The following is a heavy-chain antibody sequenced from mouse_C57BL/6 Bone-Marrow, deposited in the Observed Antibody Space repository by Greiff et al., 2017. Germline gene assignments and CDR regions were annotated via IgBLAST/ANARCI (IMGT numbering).Heavy chain of an antibody. J-gene: IGHJ4*01. CDR3: ARVGTTVAYAMDY. CDR1: GYAFSSSW. Sequence: QVQLQQSGPELVKPGASVKISCKASGYAFSSSWMNWVKQRPGKGLEWIGRIYPGDGDPNYNGKFKGKATLTADKSSSTAYMQLSSLTSEDSAVYFCARVGTTVAYAMDYWGQGTSVTVSS. D-gene: IGHD1-1*01. CDR2: IYPGDGDP. V-gene: IGHV1-82*01.